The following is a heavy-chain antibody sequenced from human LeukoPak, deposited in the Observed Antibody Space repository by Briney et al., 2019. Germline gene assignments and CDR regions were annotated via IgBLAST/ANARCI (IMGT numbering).Heavy chain of an antibody. CDR2: ISAYNGNT. CDR1: GYTFTSYG. CDR3: ARAITIFGVVTSYYFDY. J-gene: IGHJ4*02. V-gene: IGHV1-18*01. D-gene: IGHD3-3*01. Sequence: ASVKVSCKASGYTFTSYGINWVRQAPGQGLEWMGWISAYNGNTNHAQKLQGRVTMTTDTSTSTAYMELRSLRSDDTAVYYCARAITIFGVVTSYYFDYWGQGTLVTVSS.